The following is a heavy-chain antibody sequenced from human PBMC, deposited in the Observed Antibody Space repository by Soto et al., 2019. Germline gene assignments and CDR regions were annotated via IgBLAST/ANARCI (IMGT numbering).Heavy chain of an antibody. V-gene: IGHV3-23*01. CDR3: AKDTYSGSYPSPFDY. D-gene: IGHD1-26*01. CDR2: ISGSGGST. J-gene: IGHJ4*02. CDR1: GFTFSSYA. Sequence: PGGSLRLSCAASGFTFSSYAVSWVRQAPGKGLEWVSAISGSGGSTYYADSVKGRFTISRDNSKNTLYLQMNSLRAEDTAVYYCAKDTYSGSYPSPFDYWGQGTLVTVS.